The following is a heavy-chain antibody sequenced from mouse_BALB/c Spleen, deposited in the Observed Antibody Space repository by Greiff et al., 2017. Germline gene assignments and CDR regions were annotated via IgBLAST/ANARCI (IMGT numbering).Heavy chain of an antibody. V-gene: IGHV5-6-3*01. Sequence: EVKLMESGGGLVQPGGSLKLSCAASGFTFSSYGMSWVRQTPDKRLELVATINSNGGSTYYPDSVKGRFTISRDNAKNTLYLQMSSLKSEDTAMYYCARRPTAGAMDYWGQGTSVTVSS. CDR2: INSNGGST. D-gene: IGHD1-2*01. J-gene: IGHJ4*01. CDR1: GFTFSSYG. CDR3: ARRPTAGAMDY.